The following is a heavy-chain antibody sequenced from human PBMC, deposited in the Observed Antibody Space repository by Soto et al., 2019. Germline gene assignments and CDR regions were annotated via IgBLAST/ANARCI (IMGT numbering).Heavy chain of an antibody. CDR1: GGSISSGNW. CDR3: ASHRGNTYGTYDY. J-gene: IGHJ4*02. V-gene: IGHV4-4*02. D-gene: IGHD5-18*01. Sequence: VQLQESGPGLVKPSGTLSLTCAVSGGSISSGNWWSWVRQSPGKGLEWIGEIYHSGNTNHNPSLKSRVTISVDKSNNRLSLKLTSVTAAGTAVYYCASHRGNTYGTYDYWGQGTLVTVSS. CDR2: IYHSGNT.